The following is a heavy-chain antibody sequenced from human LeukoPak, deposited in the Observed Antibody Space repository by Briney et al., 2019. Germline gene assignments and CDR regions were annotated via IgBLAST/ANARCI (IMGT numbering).Heavy chain of an antibody. CDR1: GFTFNNYA. CDR3: AKDRYDFWSGHSWADY. CDR2: VSGSGDNT. D-gene: IGHD3-3*01. Sequence: GGSLRLSCAASGFTFNNYAMTWVRQAPGTGLEWVSAVSGSGDNTHYADSVKGRFSISRDNSKNTLYLQMNSLRAEDTAVYYCAKDRYDFWSGHSWADYWGQGTLVTVSS. V-gene: IGHV3-23*01. J-gene: IGHJ4*02.